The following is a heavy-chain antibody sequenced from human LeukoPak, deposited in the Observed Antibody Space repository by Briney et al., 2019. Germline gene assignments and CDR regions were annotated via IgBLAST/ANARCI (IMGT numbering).Heavy chain of an antibody. J-gene: IGHJ4*02. CDR2: TYYRSKWCN. V-gene: IGHV6-1*01. Sequence: SQTLSLTCAISGDSVSSNNAAWNWIRQSPSRGLEWLGRTYYRSKWCNDYAVSVKSRLTINPDTSRNQFSLQFNSVTPEDTAVYYCARLSCTNGVCYFFDYWGQGTLVTVSS. CDR1: GDSVSSNNAA. CDR3: ARLSCTNGVCYFFDY. D-gene: IGHD2-8*01.